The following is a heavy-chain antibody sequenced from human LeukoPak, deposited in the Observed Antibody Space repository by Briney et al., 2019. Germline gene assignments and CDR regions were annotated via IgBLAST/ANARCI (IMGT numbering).Heavy chain of an antibody. J-gene: IGHJ4*02. Sequence: SETLSLTCTVSGGSISSSSYYWGWIRQPPGKGPEWIGTVYYSGSTYYNPSLKSRVTISVDTSKNQFTLKMSSVTAADMAVYYCARGWELLGDSFDYWGQGTLVTVSS. CDR1: GGSISSSSYY. CDR3: ARGWELLGDSFDY. D-gene: IGHD1-26*01. V-gene: IGHV4-39*06. CDR2: VYYSGST.